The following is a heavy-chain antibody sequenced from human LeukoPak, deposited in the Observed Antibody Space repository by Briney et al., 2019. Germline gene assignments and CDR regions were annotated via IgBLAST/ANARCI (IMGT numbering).Heavy chain of an antibody. V-gene: IGHV4-39*01. Sequence: SKTLSLTCTVSGGSISTSNYYWGWIRQPPGKGLEWLGTIYYNGATQYNPFLKSRVAISIDTSKNQFSVKLSSVTAADSALYYCAIEGRGYNDALGRKTDYWGQGTLVTVSS. CDR3: AIEGRGYNDALGRKTDY. D-gene: IGHD5-18*01. CDR1: GGSISTSNYY. J-gene: IGHJ4*02. CDR2: IYYNGAT.